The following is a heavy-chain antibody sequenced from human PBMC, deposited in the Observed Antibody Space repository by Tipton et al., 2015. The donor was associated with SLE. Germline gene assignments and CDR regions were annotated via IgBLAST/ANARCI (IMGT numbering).Heavy chain of an antibody. CDR1: GFTFSSYS. CDR2: ISSSSSYI. V-gene: IGHV3-21*01. D-gene: IGHD3-10*01. CDR3: ARVATMVRGVRYFDY. Sequence: SLRLSCAASGFTFSSYSMNWVRQAPGKGLEWVSSISSSSSYIYYADSVKGRFTISRDNAKNSLYLQMNSLRAEDTAVYYCARVATMVRGVRYFDYWGQGTLVTVSS. J-gene: IGHJ4*02.